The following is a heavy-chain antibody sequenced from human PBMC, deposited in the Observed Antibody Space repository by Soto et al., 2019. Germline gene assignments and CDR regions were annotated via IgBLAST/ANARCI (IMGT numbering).Heavy chain of an antibody. D-gene: IGHD3-3*01. CDR1: GFTFSNAW. V-gene: IGHV3-15*01. CDR2: IKSKTDGGTT. J-gene: IGHJ4*02. CDR3: TTDLNVLRFLEWLPTDY. Sequence: EVQLVESGGGLVKPGGSLRLSCAASGFTFSNAWMSWVRQAPGKGLEWVGRIKSKTDGGTTDYAAPVKGRFTISRGDSKNTLYLQMNSLKTEDTAVYYCTTDLNVLRFLEWLPTDYWGQGTLVTVSS.